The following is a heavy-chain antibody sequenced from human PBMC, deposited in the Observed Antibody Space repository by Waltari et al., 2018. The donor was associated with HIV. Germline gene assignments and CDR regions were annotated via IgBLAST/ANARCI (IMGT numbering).Heavy chain of an antibody. Sequence: QLQLQESGPGLVKPSETLSLTCTVSGGSVTSSTYYWGWTRQAQGRGLEWIGAISYSGSAYYNPSLESRVTISLDTSKNQFSLKLQSVTAADTAVYYCAGAPNGDFSWLDPWGQGTLVTVSS. V-gene: IGHV4-39*07. D-gene: IGHD4-17*01. CDR2: ISYSGSA. CDR1: GGSVTSSTYY. CDR3: AGAPNGDFSWLDP. J-gene: IGHJ5*02.